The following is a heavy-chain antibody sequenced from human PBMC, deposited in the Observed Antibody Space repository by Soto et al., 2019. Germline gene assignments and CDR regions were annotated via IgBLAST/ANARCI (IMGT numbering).Heavy chain of an antibody. CDR2: INPGGGST. V-gene: IGHV1-46*03. Sequence: HVQLVQSGAEVKKPGASVNISCKASGYTFTSYYMHWVRQAPGQGLEWVGTINPGGGSTTYAQQFQGRVTMTRDTSTSTVYMELSSLISEDTAVYHWARAQAWDMHDYWGQGTLVTVSS. CDR3: ARAQAWDMHDY. J-gene: IGHJ4*02. CDR1: GYTFTSYY. D-gene: IGHD1-26*01.